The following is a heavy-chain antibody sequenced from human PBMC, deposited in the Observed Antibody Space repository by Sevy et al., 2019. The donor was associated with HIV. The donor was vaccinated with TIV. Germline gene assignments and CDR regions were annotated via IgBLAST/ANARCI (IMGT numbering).Heavy chain of an antibody. CDR3: ERSRSNYGDYYFDY. V-gene: IGHV3-11*06. Sequence: GGSLRLSCAASGFTFSAYYMTWIRRAPGKGLEWVSYVSSGSTYTNYADSVKGRFTVSRDNAKNSLYLQMNSLRAEDTAVYYCERSRSNYGDYYFDYWGQGTLVTVSS. CDR2: VSSGSTYT. D-gene: IGHD4-17*01. J-gene: IGHJ4*02. CDR1: GFTFSAYY.